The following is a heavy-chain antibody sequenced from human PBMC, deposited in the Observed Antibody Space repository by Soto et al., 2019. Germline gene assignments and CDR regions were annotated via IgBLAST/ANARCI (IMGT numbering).Heavy chain of an antibody. V-gene: IGHV4-59*01. Sequence: PSETLSLTCTVSGDSLSNYYWSWIRQPPGKGLEWIGYIYYLGSTDYNPSLKSRVTISLDTSKKKFSLNPSSVTVADTAVYFCARDRYPGSGSPYPAYWGPGTLVTVS. CDR3: ARDRYPGSGSPYPAY. J-gene: IGHJ4*02. CDR1: GDSLSNYY. D-gene: IGHD3-10*01. CDR2: IYYLGST.